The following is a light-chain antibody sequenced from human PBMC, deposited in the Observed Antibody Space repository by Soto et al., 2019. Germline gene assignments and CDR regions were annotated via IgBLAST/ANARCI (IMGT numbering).Light chain of an antibody. CDR2: GAS. J-gene: IGKJ1*01. V-gene: IGKV3-15*01. Sequence: EIVLTQSPGTLSLSPGERATLSCRASQSVSSSYLAWYQQTPGQAPRLLIYGASTRATGLPARFSGSGSGTEFTLTISSLQSEDFAVYYCQQYSNWPPVTFGQGTKVDIK. CDR3: QQYSNWPPVT. CDR1: QSVSSSY.